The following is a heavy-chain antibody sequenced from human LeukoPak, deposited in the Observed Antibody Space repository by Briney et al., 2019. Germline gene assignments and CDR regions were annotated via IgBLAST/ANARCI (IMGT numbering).Heavy chain of an antibody. CDR2: IKYDGGEK. CDR1: GFSFSSSW. V-gene: IGHV3-7*01. D-gene: IGHD6-19*01. Sequence: GGSLRLSCAASGFSFSSSWMSWVRQAPGKGLEWVANIKYDGGEKYYVDSVKGRFTISRDNAKNSVYLQMNSLRAEDTAVYYCAKDSDSGAYDHWGQGTLVTVSS. J-gene: IGHJ5*02. CDR3: AKDSDSGAYDH.